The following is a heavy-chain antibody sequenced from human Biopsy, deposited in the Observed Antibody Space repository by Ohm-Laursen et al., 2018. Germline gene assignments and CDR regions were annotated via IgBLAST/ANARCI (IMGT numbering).Heavy chain of an antibody. CDR2: INGSGGST. V-gene: IGHV3-23*01. CDR3: ARDLYDFCGGCPFDP. CDR1: GFTFSSHA. Sequence: SLRLSCAASGFTFSSHAMSWVRQAPGKGPECVSVINGSGGSTYYADPVKDRFTISRDNSRNTLYLQMNSLRADDTAMYYRARDLYDFCGGCPFDPWGQGTLVTVSP. J-gene: IGHJ5*02. D-gene: IGHD3-3*01.